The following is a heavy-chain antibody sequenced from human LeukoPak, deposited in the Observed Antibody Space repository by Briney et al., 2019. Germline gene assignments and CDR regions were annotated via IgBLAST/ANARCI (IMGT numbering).Heavy chain of an antibody. CDR1: GFTFSSYA. V-gene: IGHV3-23*01. CDR2: ISGSGGST. Sequence: GGSLRLSCAAAGFTFSSYAMSWVRQAPGKGLEWVSAISGSGGSTYYADSVKGRFTISRDNSKNTLYLQMNSLRAEDTAVYYCAKDTAMEDYFDYWGQGTLVTVSS. J-gene: IGHJ4*02. CDR3: AKDTAMEDYFDY. D-gene: IGHD5-18*01.